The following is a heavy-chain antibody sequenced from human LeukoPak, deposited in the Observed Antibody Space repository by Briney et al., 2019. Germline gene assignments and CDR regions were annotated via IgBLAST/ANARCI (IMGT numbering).Heavy chain of an antibody. CDR2: IYYSGST. Sequence: TSETLSLTCTVSGGSISSGSYYWNWIRQPAGKGLEWIGSIYYSGSTYYNPSLKSRVTISVDTSKNQFSLKLSSVTAADTAVYYCARGSGSYFHFDYWGQGTLVTVSS. V-gene: IGHV4-39*07. J-gene: IGHJ4*02. D-gene: IGHD1-26*01. CDR1: GGSISSGSYY. CDR3: ARGSGSYFHFDY.